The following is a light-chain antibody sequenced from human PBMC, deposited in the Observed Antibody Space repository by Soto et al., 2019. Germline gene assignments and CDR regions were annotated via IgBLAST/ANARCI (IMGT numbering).Light chain of an antibody. Sequence: DIQMTQSPSTLPASVGDRVTITCRASQSIDRWLAWYQQRPGKAPKILIYHASSLETGVPSRFSGSGSGTEFTLTISSLQPEDSAAYYCLQDYNYPFTFGQGTKVDIK. V-gene: IGKV1-5*01. CDR2: HAS. J-gene: IGKJ2*01. CDR3: LQDYNYPFT. CDR1: QSIDRW.